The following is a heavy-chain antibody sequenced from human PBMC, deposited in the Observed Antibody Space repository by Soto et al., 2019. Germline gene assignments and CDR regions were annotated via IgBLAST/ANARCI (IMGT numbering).Heavy chain of an antibody. CDR1: GFTFSSYS. V-gene: IGHV3-21*01. D-gene: IGHD2-15*01. CDR2: ISSSSSYI. J-gene: IGHJ5*02. CDR3: ARDQGGYCSGGSCYSTVGTTGSTAVNGDP. Sequence: GGSLRLSCAASGFTFSSYSMNWVRQAPGKGLEWVSSISSSSSYIYYADSVKGRFTISRDNAKNSLYLQMNSLRAEDTAVYYCARDQGGYCSGGSCYSTVGTTGSTAVNGDPWGQGTLVTVSS.